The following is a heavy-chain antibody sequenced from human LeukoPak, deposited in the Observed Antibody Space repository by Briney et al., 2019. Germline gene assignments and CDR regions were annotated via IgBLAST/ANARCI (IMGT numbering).Heavy chain of an antibody. CDR2: IRSKAYGGTT. CDR3: TRAKYSSGLTFDY. J-gene: IGHJ4*02. D-gene: IGHD6-19*01. CDR1: GFTFGDYA. Sequence: KPGRSLRLSCTASGFTFGDYAMSWFRQAPGKGLEWVGFIRSKAYGGTTEYAASVKGRFTISRDDSKSIAYLQMNSLKTEDTAVYYCTRAKYSSGLTFDYWGQGTLVTVSS. V-gene: IGHV3-49*05.